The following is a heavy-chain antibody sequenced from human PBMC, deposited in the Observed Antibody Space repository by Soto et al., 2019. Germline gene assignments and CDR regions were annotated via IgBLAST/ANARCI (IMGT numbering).Heavy chain of an antibody. Sequence: KPSETLSLTCAVSGYSISSGYYWGWIRQPPGKGLEWIGSIYHSGSTYYNPSLKSRVTISVDTSKNQFSLKLSSVTAADTAVYYCASRNYYDSSGYPYFQHWGQGTLVTVSS. CDR1: GYSISSGYY. CDR2: IYHSGST. CDR3: ASRNYYDSSGYPYFQH. J-gene: IGHJ1*01. V-gene: IGHV4-38-2*01. D-gene: IGHD3-22*01.